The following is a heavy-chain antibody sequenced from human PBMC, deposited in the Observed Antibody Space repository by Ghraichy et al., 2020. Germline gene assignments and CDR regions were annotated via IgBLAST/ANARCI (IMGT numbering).Heavy chain of an antibody. V-gene: IGHV1-18*01. J-gene: IGHJ3*01. D-gene: IGHD3-22*01. Sequence: ASVKVSCKASGYTFTSYGISWVRQAPGQGLEWMGWISAYNGNINYAQKLQGRVTMTTDTSTSTAYMELRSLRSDDTAVYYCARESYYYDSSGYFSLHPWGQGTMVTVSS. CDR3: ARESYYYDSSGYFSLHP. CDR2: ISAYNGNI. CDR1: GYTFTSYG.